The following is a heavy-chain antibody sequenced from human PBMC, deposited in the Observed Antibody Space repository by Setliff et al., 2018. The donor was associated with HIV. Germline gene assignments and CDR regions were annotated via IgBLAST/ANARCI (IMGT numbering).Heavy chain of an antibody. CDR1: GLTLSSYA. D-gene: IGHD6-13*01. CDR2: ISNTGSST. CDR3: AKAASNLAAAGGPLDM. J-gene: IGHJ3*02. Sequence: GGSLRLSCVASGLTLSSYAMNWVRQAPGKGLEWLSGISNTGSSTYYGDSVKGRFTISRDKSRNIVFLQMKSLRVEDTALYYGAKAASNLAAAGGPLDMWGPGTVVTVSS. V-gene: IGHV3-23*01.